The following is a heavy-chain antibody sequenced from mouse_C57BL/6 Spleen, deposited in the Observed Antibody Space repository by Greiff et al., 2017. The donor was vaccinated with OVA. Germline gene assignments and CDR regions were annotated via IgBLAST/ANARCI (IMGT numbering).Heavy chain of an antibody. V-gene: IGHV1-19*01. D-gene: IGHD1-1*01. J-gene: IGHJ3*01. CDR3: ARAKDDGSSSLAD. CDR1: GYTFTDYY. Sequence: VQLQQSGPVLVKPGASVKMSCKASGYTFTDYYMNWVKQSHGKSLEWIGVINPYNGGTSYNQQFKGKATLTVDKSSSTAYMELNSLTSEDSAVYYCARAKDDGSSSLADWGQGTLVTVSA. CDR2: INPYNGGT.